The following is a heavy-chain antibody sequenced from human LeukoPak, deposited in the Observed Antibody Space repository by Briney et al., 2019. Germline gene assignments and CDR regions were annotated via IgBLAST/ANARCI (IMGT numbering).Heavy chain of an antibody. J-gene: IGHJ3*02. V-gene: IGHV4-4*02. CDR2: IYHGGST. CDR3: ARMARFPFDI. D-gene: IGHD5-24*01. CDR1: GGSISSNNW. Sequence: SETLSLTCTVSGGSISSNNWWSWVRQPPGKGLEWIGEIYHGGSTNYNPSLKSRVTMSVDKPKNQFSLNLSSVTAADTAVYYCARMARFPFDIWGQGTMVTVSS.